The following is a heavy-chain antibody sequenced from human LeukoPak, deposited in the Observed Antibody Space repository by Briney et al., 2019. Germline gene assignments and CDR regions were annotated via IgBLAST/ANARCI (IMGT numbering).Heavy chain of an antibody. D-gene: IGHD2-21*01. CDR2: INPNSGGT. V-gene: IGHV1-2*02. CDR3: ARDLRWWGEKDGGNWFDP. Sequence: GASVKVSCKASGYTFTGYYMHWVRQAPGQGLEWMGWINPNSGGTNYAQKFQGRVTVTRDTSISTAYMELSRLRSDDTAVYYCARDLRWWGEKDGGNWFDPWGQGTLVTVSS. J-gene: IGHJ5*02. CDR1: GYTFTGYY.